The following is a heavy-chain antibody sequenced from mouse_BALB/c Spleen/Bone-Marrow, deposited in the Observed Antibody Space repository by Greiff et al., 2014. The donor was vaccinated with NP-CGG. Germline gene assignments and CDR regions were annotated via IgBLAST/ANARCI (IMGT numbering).Heavy chain of an antibody. Sequence: QVHVKQSGAELVRPGVSVKISCKGSGYTFTDYAMHWVKQSHAKSLEWIGVISTYYGDASYNQKFKGKATMTVDKSSSTAYMELARLTSEDSAIYYCTREGGNFPWFAYWGQGTRHCLC. CDR2: ISTYYGDA. D-gene: IGHD2-1*01. J-gene: IGHJ3*01. V-gene: IGHV1S137*01. CDR1: GYTFTDYA. CDR3: TREGGNFPWFAY.